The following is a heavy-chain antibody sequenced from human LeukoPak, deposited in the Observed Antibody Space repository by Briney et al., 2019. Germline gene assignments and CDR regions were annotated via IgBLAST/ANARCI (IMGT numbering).Heavy chain of an antibody. CDR1: GGSICSYY. J-gene: IGHJ3*02. V-gene: IGHV4-59*01. Sequence: SETLSPTCTVSGGSICSYYWSWIRQPPGKGLEWIGYIYYSGSTNYNPSLKSRVTISVDTSKNQFSLKVSSVTAADTAVYYCARDNVRWQHRTAFDIWGQGTMVTVSS. CDR3: ARDNVRWQHRTAFDI. CDR2: IYYSGST. D-gene: IGHD4-23*01.